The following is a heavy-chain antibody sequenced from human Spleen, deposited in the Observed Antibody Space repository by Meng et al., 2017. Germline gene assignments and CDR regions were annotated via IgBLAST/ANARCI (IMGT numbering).Heavy chain of an antibody. CDR3: ARGSRQIIVVVVAATSYGMDV. CDR1: GYTFTSYD. D-gene: IGHD2-15*01. CDR2: MNPNSGNT. Sequence: ASVKVSCKASGYTFTSYDINWVRQATGQGLEWMGWMNPNSGNTGYAQKFQGRVTMTRNTSISTAYMELSSLRSEDTAVYYCARGSRQIIVVVVAATSYGMDVWGQGTTVTVSS. J-gene: IGHJ6*02. V-gene: IGHV1-8*01.